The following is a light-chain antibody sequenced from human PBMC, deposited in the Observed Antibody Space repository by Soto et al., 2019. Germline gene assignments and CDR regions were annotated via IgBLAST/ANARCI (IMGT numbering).Light chain of an antibody. V-gene: IGKV3-20*01. Sequence: EIVLTQSPGTLSLSPGERATLSCRASQSVWSSYLAWYQQKPGQAPRLLIYGASSRATGIPDRFSGSGSGTDFTLTISRLEPEDFAVYYCQQYGNSPITFGQGTRLEIK. J-gene: IGKJ5*01. CDR1: QSVWSSY. CDR2: GAS. CDR3: QQYGNSPIT.